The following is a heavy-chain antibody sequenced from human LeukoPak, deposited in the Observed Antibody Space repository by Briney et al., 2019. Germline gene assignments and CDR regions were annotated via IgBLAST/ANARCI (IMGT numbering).Heavy chain of an antibody. CDR2: INHSGST. Sequence: PSETLSLTCAVYDGSFSGYYWSWIRQPPAKGLEWIGEINHSGSTNYNPSLKSRVTISLDTSKSQFSLKVRYVTAADTAVYYCARGLNDSWTGENYWGQGTLVTVSS. J-gene: IGHJ4*02. CDR3: ARGLNDSWTGENY. V-gene: IGHV4-34*01. CDR1: DGSFSGYY. D-gene: IGHD3-3*01.